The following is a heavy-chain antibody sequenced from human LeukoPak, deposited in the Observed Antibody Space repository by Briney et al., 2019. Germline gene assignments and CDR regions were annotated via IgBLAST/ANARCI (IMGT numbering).Heavy chain of an antibody. D-gene: IGHD6-19*01. CDR3: AREGVVAGSSRGWFDP. V-gene: IGHV1-2*06. CDR2: IRPDDGAT. J-gene: IGHJ5*02. CDR1: GYTLTRSY. Sequence: GASVKASCKASGYTLTRSYIHWVRQAPGQGLEWMGRIRPDDGATNYAQKIQGRVTLTRDTSTSTSYMELSSLTSDDTAVYFCAREGVVAGSSRGWFDPWGHGTQVTVSS.